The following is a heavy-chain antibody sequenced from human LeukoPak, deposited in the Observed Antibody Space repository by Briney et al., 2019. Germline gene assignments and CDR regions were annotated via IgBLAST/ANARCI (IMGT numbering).Heavy chain of an antibody. J-gene: IGHJ4*02. CDR2: IRGSDGST. Sequence: GGSLRLSCAASGFPFSPYAVSWVRQAPGKGLEWDSSIRGSDGSTYYADSVKGRFAISRDNSKNTLYLQMNSLRAEDTAVYYCAKDVYGDYGGLDYWGQGTLVTVSS. D-gene: IGHD4-17*01. CDR3: AKDVYGDYGGLDY. CDR1: GFPFSPYA. V-gene: IGHV3-23*01.